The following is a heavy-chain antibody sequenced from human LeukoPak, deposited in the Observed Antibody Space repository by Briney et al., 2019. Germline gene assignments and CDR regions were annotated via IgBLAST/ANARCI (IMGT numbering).Heavy chain of an antibody. CDR1: GYTFTSYD. V-gene: IGHV1-8*01. J-gene: IGHJ4*02. CDR2: VNPKSGDT. D-gene: IGHD2-15*01. Sequence: ASVKVSCKASGYTFTSYDINWVRQATGQGLEWMGWVNPKSGDTDYAQKFKDRVTMTRDTSITTAYMELTRLTSDDTAVYYCARVQGYCSDGRCLFWGQGTLVTVSS. CDR3: ARVQGYCSDGRCLF.